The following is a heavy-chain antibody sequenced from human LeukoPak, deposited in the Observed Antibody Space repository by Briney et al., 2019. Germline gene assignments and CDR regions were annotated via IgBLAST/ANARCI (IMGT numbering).Heavy chain of an antibody. J-gene: IGHJ6*02. D-gene: IGHD6-13*01. CDR1: GYTFTSYG. CDR2: ISAYNGNT. Sequence: ASVKVSCKASGYTFTSYGISWVRQAPGQGLEWMGWISAYNGNTNYAQKLQGRVTITADKSTSTAYMELSSLRSEDTAVYYCAREIAGEQQLYYYGMDVWGQGTTVTVSS. V-gene: IGHV1-18*01. CDR3: AREIAGEQQLYYYGMDV.